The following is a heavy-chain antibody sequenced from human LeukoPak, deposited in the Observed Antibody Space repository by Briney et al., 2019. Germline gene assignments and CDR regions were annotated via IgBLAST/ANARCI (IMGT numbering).Heavy chain of an antibody. V-gene: IGHV3-7*03. CDR3: ARGPGRVAVPATGSFDL. Sequence: PGGPLRLSCAASGFTFSSYWMSWVRQAPGKGLEWVANIKHDGSERYYVDSVKGRFTISRDDAKKSLYLQMNSLRAEDTALYYCARGPGRVAVPATGSFDLWGQGTMVTVS. CDR2: IKHDGSER. J-gene: IGHJ3*01. D-gene: IGHD2-2*01. CDR1: GFTFSSYW.